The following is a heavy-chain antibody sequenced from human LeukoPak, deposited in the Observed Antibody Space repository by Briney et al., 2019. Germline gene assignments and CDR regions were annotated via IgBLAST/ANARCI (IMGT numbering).Heavy chain of an antibody. CDR2: IRNKVDGGTT. V-gene: IGHV3-15*01. CDR1: GLTFSSYD. Sequence: GGSLRLTCAAAGLTFSSYDMYWVRQAPGRGLEWVGLIRNKVDGGTTDYAAPVKGRFTISRDDSKNTLFLQMHSLQTEDTAVYYRTKFNDKDAFDMWGQGTTVTVSS. J-gene: IGHJ3*02. D-gene: IGHD3-22*01. CDR3: TKFNDKDAFDM.